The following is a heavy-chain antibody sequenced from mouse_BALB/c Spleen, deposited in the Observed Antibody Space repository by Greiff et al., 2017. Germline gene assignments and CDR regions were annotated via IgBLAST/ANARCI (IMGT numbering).Heavy chain of an antibody. D-gene: IGHD2-14*01. V-gene: IGHV1-4*01. Sequence: QVQLQQSGAELARPGASVKMSCKASGYTFTSYTMYWVKQRPGQGLEWFGYINPSSGYTNYNQKFKDKATLTADKSSSTAYMQLSSLTSEDSAVYYCARYYRFYAMDYWGQGTSVTVSS. J-gene: IGHJ4*01. CDR1: GYTFTSYT. CDR2: INPSSGYT. CDR3: ARYYRFYAMDY.